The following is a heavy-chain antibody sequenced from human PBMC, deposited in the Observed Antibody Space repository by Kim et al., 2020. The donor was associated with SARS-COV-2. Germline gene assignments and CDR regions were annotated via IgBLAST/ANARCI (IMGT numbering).Heavy chain of an antibody. J-gene: IGHJ5*02. V-gene: IGHV3-9*01. Sequence: ADSVKGRFTISRDKAKKSLYRQMNSLRAEDTALYYCAYGSGSLKYNWFDPWGQGTLVTVSS. D-gene: IGHD3-10*01. CDR3: AYGSGSLKYNWFDP.